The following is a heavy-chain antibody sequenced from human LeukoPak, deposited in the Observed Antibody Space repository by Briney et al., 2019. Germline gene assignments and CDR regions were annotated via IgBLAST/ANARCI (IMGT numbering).Heavy chain of an antibody. Sequence: GRSLRLSCAASGFTFDDYAMHWVRQAPGKGLEWVSGIVWNSGSIGYVDSVKGRFTISRDNAKNSLYLQMNSLTAEDTALYYCAKGNGGNSDYFDYWGQGTLVTVSS. V-gene: IGHV3-9*01. CDR2: IVWNSGSI. CDR1: GFTFDDYA. CDR3: AKGNGGNSDYFDY. J-gene: IGHJ4*02. D-gene: IGHD4-23*01.